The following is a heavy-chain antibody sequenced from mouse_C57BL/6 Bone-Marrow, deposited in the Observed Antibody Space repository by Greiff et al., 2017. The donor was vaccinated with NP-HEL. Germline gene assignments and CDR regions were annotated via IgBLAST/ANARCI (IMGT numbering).Heavy chain of an antibody. CDR1: GFNIKNTY. V-gene: IGHV14-3*01. J-gene: IGHJ2*01. D-gene: IGHD2-3*01. CDR2: IDPANGNT. CDR3: ASVGSSDGYPFDY. Sequence: EVKLQQSVAELVRPGASVKLSCTASGFNIKNTYMHWVKQRPEQGLEWIGRIDPANGNTKYAPKFQGKATITADTSSHTAYLQLSSLTSEDTAIYYCASVGSSDGYPFDYWGQGTTLTVSS.